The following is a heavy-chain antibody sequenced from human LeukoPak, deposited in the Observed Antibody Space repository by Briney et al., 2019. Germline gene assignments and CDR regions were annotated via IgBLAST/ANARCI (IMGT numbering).Heavy chain of an antibody. J-gene: IGHJ4*02. CDR1: GFTFSSHW. D-gene: IGHD3-9*01. V-gene: IGHV3-7*04. CDR2: IKQDGSEK. CDR3: ASDQRYAFDY. Sequence: GGSLRLSCVASGFTFSSHWMSWVRQAPGKGLEWVANIKQDGSEKYYVDSVKGRVTISRDDAKNTLYLHMNSLRDDDTAVYYCASDQRYAFDYWGQGILVTVSS.